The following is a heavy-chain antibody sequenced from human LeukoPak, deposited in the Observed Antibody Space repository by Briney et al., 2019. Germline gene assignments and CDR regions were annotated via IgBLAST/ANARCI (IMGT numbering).Heavy chain of an antibody. CDR1: GFTVSSNY. Sequence: GGSLRLSCAASGFTVSSNYMSWVRQAPGKGLEWVSVIYSGGSTYYADSVKGRFTISRDNSKNALYLQMNSLRAEDTAVYYCARYAWDSSGWYGAHFDYWGQGTLVTVSS. V-gene: IGHV3-66*02. CDR3: ARYAWDSSGWYGAHFDY. CDR2: IYSGGST. J-gene: IGHJ4*02. D-gene: IGHD6-19*01.